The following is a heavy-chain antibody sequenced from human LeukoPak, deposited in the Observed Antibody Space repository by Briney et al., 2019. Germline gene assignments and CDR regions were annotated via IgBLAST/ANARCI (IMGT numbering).Heavy chain of an antibody. CDR1: GDSVSSNSAA. Sequence: SQTLSLTCAISGDSVSSNSAAWNWIRQSPSRGLEWLGRTYYRSKWYNDYAVSVKSRITIDPDTSKNQFSLQLNSVTPEDTAVYYCARVSTVVTPGGFDYWGQGTLVTVSS. D-gene: IGHD4-23*01. J-gene: IGHJ4*02. V-gene: IGHV6-1*01. CDR2: TYYRSKWYN. CDR3: ARVSTVVTPGGFDY.